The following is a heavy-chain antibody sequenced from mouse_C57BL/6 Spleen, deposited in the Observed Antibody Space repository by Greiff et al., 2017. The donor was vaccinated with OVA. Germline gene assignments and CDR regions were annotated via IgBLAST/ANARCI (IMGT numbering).Heavy chain of an antibody. V-gene: IGHV5-15*01. CDR1: GFTFSDYG. D-gene: IGHD1-1*01. CDR2: ISNLAHSI. J-gene: IGHJ1*03. Sequence: EVQLVESGGGLVQPGGSLKLSCAASGFTFSDYGMAWVRQAPRKGPEWVAFISNLAHSIYYADTVTGRFTISRENAKNTLYLEMSSLRSEDTAMYYCARRGGSSPHWYFDVWGTGTTVTVSS. CDR3: ARRGGSSPHWYFDV.